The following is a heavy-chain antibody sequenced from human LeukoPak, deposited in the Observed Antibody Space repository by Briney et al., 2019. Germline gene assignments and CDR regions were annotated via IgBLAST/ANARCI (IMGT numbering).Heavy chain of an antibody. V-gene: IGHV4-38-2*01. CDR2: IYHSGKT. CDR3: ARPLYCSGTTCYSPERFHS. CDR1: GYSISSGYH. D-gene: IGHD2-15*01. Sequence: SETLSLTCAVSGYSISSGYHWGWVRQPPGKGLEWIGSIYHSGKTSYNPSLKSRVTISVDTSMNQFSLKLSSVHAADTAVYYCARPLYCSGTTCYSPERFHSWGQGTLVNVSS. J-gene: IGHJ4*02.